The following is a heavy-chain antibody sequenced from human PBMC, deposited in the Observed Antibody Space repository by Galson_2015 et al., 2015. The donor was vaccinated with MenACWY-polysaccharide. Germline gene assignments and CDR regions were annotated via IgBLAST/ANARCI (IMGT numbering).Heavy chain of an antibody. CDR3: ARDPLDSSGYTRGSVFDL. D-gene: IGHD3-22*01. CDR1: GFTFSSFW. J-gene: IGHJ2*01. V-gene: IGHV3-7*01. CDR2: IKQDGSEK. Sequence: SLRLSCAASGFTFSSFWMSWVRQAPGKGLVWVAIIKQDGSEKYYVDSVKGRFSISRDNAKNSLYLQMNSLRSEDTAVYYCARDPLDSSGYTRGSVFDLWSRGTLVTVSS.